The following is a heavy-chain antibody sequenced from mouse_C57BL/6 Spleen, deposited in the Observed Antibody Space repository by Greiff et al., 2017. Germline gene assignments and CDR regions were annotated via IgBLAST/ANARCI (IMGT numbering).Heavy chain of an antibody. CDR2: ITPYNGDT. V-gene: IGHV1-37*01. J-gene: IGHJ2*01. CDR1: GFSFTGYF. D-gene: IGHD1-2*01. CDR3: AREDGGPYYFDD. Sequence: EVQLQQSGPELVKPGASVQISFQASGFSFTGYFLNWVKQSHGQSLGWIGRITPYNGDTFFNQKFKGKATLTVDNSSSTAHMVLLILTSEDFAVYYSAREDGGPYYFDDWGQGTTLTGSS.